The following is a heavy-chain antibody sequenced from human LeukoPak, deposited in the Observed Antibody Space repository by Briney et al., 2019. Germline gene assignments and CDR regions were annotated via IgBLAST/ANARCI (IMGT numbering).Heavy chain of an antibody. CDR2: IWYDGSNK. CDR3: AKASPFSDHDY. J-gene: IGHJ4*02. CDR1: GFTFSSYG. V-gene: IGHV3-33*06. Sequence: GGSLRLSCAASGFTFSSYGMHWVRQAPGKGLEWVAVIWYDGSNKYYADSVKGRFTISRDNSKNTLYLQMNSLRAEDTVVYYCAKASPFSDHDYWGQGTLVTVSS. D-gene: IGHD3-10*01.